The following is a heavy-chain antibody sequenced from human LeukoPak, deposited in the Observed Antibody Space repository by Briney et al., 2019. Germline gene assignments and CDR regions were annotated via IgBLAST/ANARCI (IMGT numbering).Heavy chain of an antibody. D-gene: IGHD3-22*01. Sequence: SETLSLTCTVSGGSISSYYCSWLRQPPGKGLEWIGYIYYSGSTNYNPSLKSRVTISVDTSKNQFSLKLSSVTAADTAVYYCARVRSFPSSYYDSSGPLLDYWGQGTLVTVSS. CDR1: GGSISSYY. J-gene: IGHJ4*02. CDR2: IYYSGST. CDR3: ARVRSFPSSYYDSSGPLLDY. V-gene: IGHV4-59*01.